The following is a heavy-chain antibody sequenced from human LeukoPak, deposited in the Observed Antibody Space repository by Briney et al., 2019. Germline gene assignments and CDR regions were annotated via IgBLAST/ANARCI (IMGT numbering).Heavy chain of an antibody. J-gene: IGHJ4*02. CDR1: GGSISSYY. V-gene: IGHV4-4*07. CDR2: IYTSGST. Sequence: SETLCLTCTVSGGSISSYYWSWIRRPAGKGLEWIGRIYTSGSTNYNPSLKSRVTMSVDTSNNHFSLKLSSVTAADTAVYYCARDQDGSFEYWGQGTLVTVSS. D-gene: IGHD5-24*01. CDR3: ARDQDGSFEY.